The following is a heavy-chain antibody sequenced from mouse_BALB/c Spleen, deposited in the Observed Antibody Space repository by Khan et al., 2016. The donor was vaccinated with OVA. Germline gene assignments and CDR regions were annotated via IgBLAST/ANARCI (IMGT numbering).Heavy chain of an antibody. CDR1: GYTFTSYW. Sequence: VQLQQSGAELAKPGASVKMSCKASGYTFTSYWMHWVKQRPGQGLEWIGYINPSTGYSEYNQKFKDKATLTADKSSSTAYMQLSSLTSDDSAVYYAANHDSRSAWWAYWGQGTLVTVSA. J-gene: IGHJ3*01. CDR3: ANHDSRSAWWAY. V-gene: IGHV1-7*01. CDR2: INPSTGYS. D-gene: IGHD1-1*01.